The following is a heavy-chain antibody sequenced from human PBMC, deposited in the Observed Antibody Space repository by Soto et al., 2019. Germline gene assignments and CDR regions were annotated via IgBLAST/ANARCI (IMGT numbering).Heavy chain of an antibody. J-gene: IGHJ6*02. Sequence: PSETLSLTCTVSGGSISGYYWSWIRQPPGKGLEWIGYIYYSGSTNYNPSLKSRVTISVDTSKNQFSLKLSSVTAADTAVYYCARGGITMVRGVIDYYYGMDVWGQGTTVTVSS. CDR3: ARGGITMVRGVIDYYYGMDV. D-gene: IGHD3-10*01. CDR1: GGSISGYY. V-gene: IGHV4-59*01. CDR2: IYYSGST.